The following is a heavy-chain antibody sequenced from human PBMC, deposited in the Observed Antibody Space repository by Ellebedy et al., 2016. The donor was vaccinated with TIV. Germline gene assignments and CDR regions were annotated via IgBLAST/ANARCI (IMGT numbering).Heavy chain of an antibody. D-gene: IGHD3-22*01. CDR1: GFSLSSYS. Sequence: GESLKISXAVSGFSLSSYSMNWVRRAPGKGLEWIAFMSSSGTTRYYADSVRGRFTISRDTAKNSLYLEMNSLRLEDTAVYYCARGIRVVAVAGYFDYWGQGALVTVSA. V-gene: IGHV3-48*04. CDR2: MSSSGTTR. CDR3: ARGIRVVAVAGYFDY. J-gene: IGHJ4*02.